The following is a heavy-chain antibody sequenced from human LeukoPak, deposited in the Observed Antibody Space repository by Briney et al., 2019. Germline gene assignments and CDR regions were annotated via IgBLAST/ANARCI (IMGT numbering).Heavy chain of an antibody. V-gene: IGHV4-39*01. CDR2: LVYSGST. D-gene: IGHD5-18*01. Sequence: PSETLSLTCTVSGGSISSSSYYWGWIRQPPGKGLEWIVSLVYSGSTYYDPSLKSRVTISVDTSKNQFSLKVTSVTAADTAVYYCARHSRYGLYYFDYWGQGTLVTVSS. CDR3: ARHSRYGLYYFDY. CDR1: GGSISSSSYY. J-gene: IGHJ4*02.